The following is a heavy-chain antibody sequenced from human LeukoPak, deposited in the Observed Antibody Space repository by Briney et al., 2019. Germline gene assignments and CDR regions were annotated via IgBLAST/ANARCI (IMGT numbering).Heavy chain of an antibody. CDR2: IIPIFGTA. Sequence: SVKVSCKASVGIFSSYAIIWVRQAPGQGLEWMGGIIPIFGTANYAQKLQGRVTITADESTSTAYMELSSLRSEDTAVYYCARDSIPSGEGIDYYDSSGYYHPFDYWGQGTLVTVSS. V-gene: IGHV1-69*13. CDR3: ARDSIPSGEGIDYYDSSGYYHPFDY. J-gene: IGHJ4*02. CDR1: VGIFSSYA. D-gene: IGHD3-22*01.